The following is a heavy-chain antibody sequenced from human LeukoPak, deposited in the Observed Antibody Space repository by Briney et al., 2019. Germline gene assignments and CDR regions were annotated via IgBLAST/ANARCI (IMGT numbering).Heavy chain of an antibody. CDR3: ARGRPLYGGNSIPLGY. CDR1: GGTFSSYD. CDR2: MNPNSGNT. V-gene: IGHV1-8*02. D-gene: IGHD4-23*01. J-gene: IGHJ4*02. Sequence: ASVKVSCKASGGTFSSYDINWVRQATGQGLEWMGWMNPNSGNTGYAQKFQGRVTMTRNTSISTAYMELSSLRSEDTAVYYCARGRPLYGGNSIPLGYWGQGTLVTVSS.